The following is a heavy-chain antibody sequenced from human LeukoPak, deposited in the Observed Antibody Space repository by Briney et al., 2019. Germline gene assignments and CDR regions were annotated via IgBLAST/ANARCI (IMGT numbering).Heavy chain of an antibody. V-gene: IGHV3-21*04. CDR2: ISSSSSYI. CDR3: ARDQIYYGSGSDTNWFDP. J-gene: IGHJ5*02. Sequence: GGSLRLSCAASGFTFSSYSMNWVRQAPGKGLEWVSSISSSSSYIYYADSVKGRFTISRDNAKNSLYLQMNSLRAEDTALYYCARDQIYYGSGSDTNWFDPWGQGTLVTVSS. D-gene: IGHD3-10*01. CDR1: GFTFSSYS.